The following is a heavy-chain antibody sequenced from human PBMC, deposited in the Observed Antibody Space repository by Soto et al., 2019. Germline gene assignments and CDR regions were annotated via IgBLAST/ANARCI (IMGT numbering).Heavy chain of an antibody. Sequence: GGSLRLSCAASGFTFSSYWMSWVRQAPGKGLEWVANIKQDGSEKYYVDSVKGRFTISRDNAKNSLYLQMNSLRAEDTAVYYCARDGFRYYDSSGTFDYWGQGTLVTVSS. CDR2: IKQDGSEK. D-gene: IGHD3-22*01. J-gene: IGHJ4*02. V-gene: IGHV3-7*03. CDR1: GFTFSSYW. CDR3: ARDGFRYYDSSGTFDY.